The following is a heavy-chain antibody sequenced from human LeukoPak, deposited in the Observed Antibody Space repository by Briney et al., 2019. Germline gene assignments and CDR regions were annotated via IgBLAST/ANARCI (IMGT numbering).Heavy chain of an antibody. CDR3: ATGYLVTAGLMDV. CDR2: INPNSGGT. CDR1: EYTFSDYY. D-gene: IGHD6-13*01. J-gene: IGHJ6*02. V-gene: IGHV1-2*02. Sequence: GASVKVSCKASEYTFSDYYMHWVRQAPGQGLELMGWINPNSGGTKYAQNFQGRVSMTSDTSISTAYMELSSLRSEDTAVYYCATGYLVTAGLMDVWGQGTTVTVSS.